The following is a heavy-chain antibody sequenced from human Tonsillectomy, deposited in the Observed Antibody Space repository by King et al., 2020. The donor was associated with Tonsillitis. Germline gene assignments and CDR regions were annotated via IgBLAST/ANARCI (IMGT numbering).Heavy chain of an antibody. CDR3: ARGPPVLRFLEGLLGNWFDP. J-gene: IGHJ5*02. D-gene: IGHD3-3*01. CDR2: INHSGST. CDR1: GGSFSGYY. V-gene: IGHV4-34*01. Sequence: VQLQQWGAGLLKPSETLSLTCAVYGGSFSGYYWSWIRQPPGKGLEWIGEINHSGSTNYNPSLKSRVTISVDTSKNQFSLKLSSVTAADTAVYYCARGPPVLRFLEGLLGNWFDPWGQGTLVTVSS.